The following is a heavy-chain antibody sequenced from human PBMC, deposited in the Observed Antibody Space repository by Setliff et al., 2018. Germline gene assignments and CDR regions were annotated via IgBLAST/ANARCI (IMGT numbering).Heavy chain of an antibody. J-gene: IGHJ3*01. CDR2: IFYSGRT. V-gene: IGHV4-39*01. D-gene: IGHD3-10*01. Sequence: TSETLSLTCTVSGASITNINYYWGLIRQPPGKGLEWIGSIFYSGRTFYNPSLKSRVTISVDTSKNQFSLTLSSVTAADTAIYYCARPPKWFGEVIIGALDVWGQGTVVTVSS. CDR1: GASITNINYY. CDR3: ARPPKWFGEVIIGALDV.